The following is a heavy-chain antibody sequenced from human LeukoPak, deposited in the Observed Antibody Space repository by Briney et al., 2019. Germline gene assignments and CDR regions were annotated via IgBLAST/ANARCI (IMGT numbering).Heavy chain of an antibody. CDR3: ARVAVDYYDSSGYFPLEY. CDR2: IKQDGSEK. CDR1: GFTFSSYW. J-gene: IGHJ4*02. Sequence: GGSLRLSCAASGFTFSSYWMSWVRQAPGKGLEWVANIKQDGSEKYYVDSVKGRFTISRDNAKNSLYLQMNSLRAEDTAVYYCARVAVDYYDSSGYFPLEYWGQGTLVTVSS. V-gene: IGHV3-7*01. D-gene: IGHD3-22*01.